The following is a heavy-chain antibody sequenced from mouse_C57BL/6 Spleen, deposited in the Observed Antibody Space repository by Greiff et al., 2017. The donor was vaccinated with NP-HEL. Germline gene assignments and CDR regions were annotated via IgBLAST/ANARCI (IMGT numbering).Heavy chain of an antibody. J-gene: IGHJ2*01. V-gene: IGHV7-3*01. CDR2: IRNKAIGYTT. D-gene: IGHD2-2*01. CDR3: ARNENRNGYNYFDY. CDR1: GFTFTDYY. Sequence: EVKLMESGGGLVQPGGSLSLSCAASGFTFTDYYMSWVRQPPGKALEWLGFIRNKAIGYTTEYSASVKGRFTISRDNSQSILYLQMNALRAEDSATYYCARNENRNGYNYFDYWGQGTTLTVSS.